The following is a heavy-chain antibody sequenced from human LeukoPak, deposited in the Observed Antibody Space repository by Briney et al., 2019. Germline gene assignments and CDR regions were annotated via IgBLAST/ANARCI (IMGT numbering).Heavy chain of an antibody. CDR1: GLTLGNNC. J-gene: IGHJ5*02. V-gene: IGHV3-74*01. CDR3: ARDVPHNWFDT. Sequence: PGGSLSLSCAPSGLTLGNNCMHWVRQCPGKGLVWISRINSDGGGAIYADSVKGRFTVSRDNAKNTLYLQMNSLRAEDTAVYYCARDVPHNWFDTWGQGTLVTVSS. CDR2: INSDGGGA.